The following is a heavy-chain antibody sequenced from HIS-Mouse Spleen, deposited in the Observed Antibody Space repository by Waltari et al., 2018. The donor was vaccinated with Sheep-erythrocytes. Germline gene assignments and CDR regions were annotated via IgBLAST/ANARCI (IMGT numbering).Heavy chain of an antibody. CDR3: ARGGRRTGFDY. CDR2: INHSGST. J-gene: IGHJ4*02. CDR1: GGSFSGYY. Sequence: QVQLQQWGAGLLKPSETLSLTCAVYGGSFSGYYGSWIRQPPGKGLEWIGEINHSGSTNYNPSLKSRVTISVDTSKNQFSLKLSSVTAADTAVYYCARGGRRTGFDYWGQGTLVTVSS. D-gene: IGHD3-9*01. V-gene: IGHV4-34*01.